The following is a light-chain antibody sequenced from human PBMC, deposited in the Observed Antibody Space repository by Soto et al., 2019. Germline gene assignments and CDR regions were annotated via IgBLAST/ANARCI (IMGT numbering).Light chain of an antibody. CDR3: MQALQTPRT. CDR2: LGS. CDR1: QRLLHSNGYNY. V-gene: IGKV2-28*01. Sequence: DVVMTQSPLSLPVTPGEPASISCNSSQRLLHSNGYNYLDWYPQRPGQSPQLLIYLGSNRASGVPDRFSGSGSGTDFTLRISRVEAEDVGVYYCMQALQTPRTFGQGTKLEIK. J-gene: IGKJ2*02.